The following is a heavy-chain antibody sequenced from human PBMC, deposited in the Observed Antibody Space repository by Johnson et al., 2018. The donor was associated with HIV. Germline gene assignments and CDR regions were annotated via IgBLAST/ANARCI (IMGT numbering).Heavy chain of an antibody. CDR2: IGTTGDT. V-gene: IGHV3-13*01. Sequence: VQLVESGGGLAQPGRSLRLSCTASGFTFSIYDMHWVRQATGKGLEWVAAIGTTGDTFYPGSVKCRFTISRENAKNSLYLQMNSLRAGDTAVYYCARTLGFGTEDAFDIWGQGTMVTVSS. CDR1: GFTFSIYD. D-gene: IGHD3-10*01. CDR3: ARTLGFGTEDAFDI. J-gene: IGHJ3*02.